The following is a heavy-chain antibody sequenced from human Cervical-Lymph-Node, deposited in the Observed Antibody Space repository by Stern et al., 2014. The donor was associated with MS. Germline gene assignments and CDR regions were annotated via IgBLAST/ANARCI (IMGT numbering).Heavy chain of an antibody. CDR2: IYWDDNK. V-gene: IGHV2-5*02. D-gene: IGHD6-19*01. Sequence: QVTLKESGPTLVRPTQTLTLTCSLSGFSLNTRGVAVGWIRQPPGEALEWLALIYWDDNKRFSPSLESRLTITKDTSKNQVVLTMTNMDPVDTGTYYCAHLLSINIAVSYYYYALDVWGHGTTVTVSS. CDR1: GFSLNTRGVA. J-gene: IGHJ6*02. CDR3: AHLLSINIAVSYYYYALDV.